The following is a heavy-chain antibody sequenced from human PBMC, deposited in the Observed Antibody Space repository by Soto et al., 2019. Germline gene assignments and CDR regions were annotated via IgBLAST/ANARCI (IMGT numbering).Heavy chain of an antibody. Sequence: PSETLSLTCTVSGGSISSYYWSWIRQPPGKGLEWIGYIYYSGSTNYNPSLKSRVTISVDTSKNQFSLKLSSVTAADTAVYYCAGEGEEAMMGVNYYYYMDVWGKGTTVTVSS. CDR3: AGEGEEAMMGVNYYYYMDV. CDR2: IYYSGST. V-gene: IGHV4-59*01. D-gene: IGHD3-16*01. J-gene: IGHJ6*03. CDR1: GGSISSYY.